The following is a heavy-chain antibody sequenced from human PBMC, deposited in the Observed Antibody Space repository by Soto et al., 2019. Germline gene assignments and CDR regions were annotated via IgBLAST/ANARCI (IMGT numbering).Heavy chain of an antibody. CDR1: GFTFSSYW. CDR3: ARVSDWWGDYYLECMDV. D-gene: IGHD2-21*02. Sequence: EVQLVECGGGLVQPGGSLRLSCAASGFTFSSYWMHWVRQATGKGMVWVSGINGDGSSTSHPDSVKGRFSISRDNAKNMLHLLINSLRGEDIAVYYCARVSDWWGDYYLECMDVWGLRATDTVFS. CDR2: INGDGSST. J-gene: IGHJ6*02. V-gene: IGHV3-74*01.